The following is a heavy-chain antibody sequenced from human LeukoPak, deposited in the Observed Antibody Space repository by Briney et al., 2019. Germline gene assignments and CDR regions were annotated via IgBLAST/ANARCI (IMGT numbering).Heavy chain of an antibody. Sequence: PGGSLRLSCSASGFTFSRREMAWVRQAPGKGLEWVSYLSYNAKTVLHAGSVKGRFNISRDNAKNSLFLQMDSLGVEDTAFYFCARASYTGFDLHFDQWGQGTLVTVSS. CDR1: GFTFSRRE. CDR2: LSYNAKTV. CDR3: ARASYTGFDLHFDQ. V-gene: IGHV3-48*03. D-gene: IGHD5-12*01. J-gene: IGHJ4*02.